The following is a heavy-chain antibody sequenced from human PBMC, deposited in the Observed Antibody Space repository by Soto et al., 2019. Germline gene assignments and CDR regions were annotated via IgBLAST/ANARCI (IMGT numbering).Heavy chain of an antibody. V-gene: IGHV4-34*01. CDR3: ASAHYYGSGSYYNEDGMDV. Sequence: PSETLSLTCAVYGGSFSGYDLTWIRQPPGKGLEWIGECNHSGSTNYNPSLKSRGTISVDTTKNHFSLQLSSVTAADTAVYYCASAHYYGSGSYYNEDGMDVWGQGTTVTVSS. CDR1: GGSFSGYD. J-gene: IGHJ6*02. D-gene: IGHD3-10*01. CDR2: CNHSGST.